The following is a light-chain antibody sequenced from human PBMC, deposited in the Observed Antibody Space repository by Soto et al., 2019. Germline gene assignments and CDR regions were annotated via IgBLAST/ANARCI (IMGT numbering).Light chain of an antibody. CDR2: EVT. Sequence: QSALTQPASVSGSPGQSITISCTGTSSDGDYVSWYQHHPGNAPKLIISEVTNRPSGVSSRFSGSKSDYTASLTISGLQGEDDSDYYCSSYTAASTLDVVFGGGTKLTVL. CDR3: SSYTAASTLDVV. J-gene: IGLJ3*02. V-gene: IGLV2-14*01. CDR1: SSDGDY.